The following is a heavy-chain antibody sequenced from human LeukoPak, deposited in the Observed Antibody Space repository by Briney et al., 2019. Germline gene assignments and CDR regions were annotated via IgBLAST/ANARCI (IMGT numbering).Heavy chain of an antibody. Sequence: SETLSLTCTVSGGSISSYYWSWIRQPPGKGLEWIGYIYYSGSTNYNPSLKSRVTISVDTSKNQFSLKLSSVTAADTAVYYCARKTTVTTRPDWCFDLWGRGTLVTVSS. J-gene: IGHJ2*01. V-gene: IGHV4-59*08. CDR3: ARKTTVTTRPDWCFDL. CDR2: IYYSGST. D-gene: IGHD4-17*01. CDR1: GGSISSYY.